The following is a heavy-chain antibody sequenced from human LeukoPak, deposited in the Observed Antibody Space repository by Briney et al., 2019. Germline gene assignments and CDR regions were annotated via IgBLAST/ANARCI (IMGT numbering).Heavy chain of an antibody. CDR2: ISYSGSS. V-gene: IGHV4-39*01. J-gene: IGHJ6*03. D-gene: IGHD3-3*01. CDR1: GGSISSSTYY. Sequence: SETLSLTRTVSGGSISSSTYYWGWIHQPPGKGLEWIGSISYSGSSYYNPSLKSRVTISVDTSKNQFSLKVSSVTAADTAVYYCARLFYDFWSGHYYYYMDVWGKGTTVTVSS. CDR3: ARLFYDFWSGHYYYYMDV.